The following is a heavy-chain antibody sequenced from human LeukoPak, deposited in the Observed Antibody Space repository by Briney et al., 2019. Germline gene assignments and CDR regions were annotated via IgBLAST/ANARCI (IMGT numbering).Heavy chain of an antibody. J-gene: IGHJ4*02. CDR2: IWYDGSNK. CDR3: ANDLTRYDNLTGTPCG. D-gene: IGHD3-9*01. Sequence: PGRSLRLSCAASGFTFSSYGMHWLRQAPGKGLEWVAGIWYDGSNKYYADSVKGRFTISRDNSKNTLYLQMNSLRAEDTAVYYDANDLTRYDNLTGTPCGWGQGILVTVSS. CDR1: GFTFSSYG. V-gene: IGHV3-33*06.